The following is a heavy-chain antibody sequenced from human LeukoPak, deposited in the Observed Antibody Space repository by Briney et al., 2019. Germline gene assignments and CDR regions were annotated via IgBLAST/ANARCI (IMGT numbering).Heavy chain of an antibody. CDR1: GGPMSNSY. V-gene: IGHV4-4*07. CDR2: MYVSGTT. J-gene: IGHJ6*02. CDR3: ARENYYDSSGYSEGMDV. D-gene: IGHD3-22*01. Sequence: SETLSLTCTVSGGPMSNSYLTWVRQPAGKGLEWIGRMYVSGTTNYNPSLRSRVSMSIDSSNNQFSLRLGPVTAADTAVYYCARENYYDSSGYSEGMDVWGQGTTVTVS.